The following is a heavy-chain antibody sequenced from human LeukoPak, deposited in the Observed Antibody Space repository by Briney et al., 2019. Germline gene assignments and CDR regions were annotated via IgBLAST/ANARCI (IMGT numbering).Heavy chain of an antibody. CDR2: ICPDGTGI. Sequence: GGSLRLSCAASGFIFSFYCMHWVRQAPGKGPMWVSRICPDGTGISYADSVKARFTTSRDNAKNTVYLQMNSLREEDTAVYYCAKGTSPFDYWGLGTLVTVSS. CDR1: GFIFSFYC. CDR3: AKGTSPFDY. V-gene: IGHV3-74*01. J-gene: IGHJ4*02.